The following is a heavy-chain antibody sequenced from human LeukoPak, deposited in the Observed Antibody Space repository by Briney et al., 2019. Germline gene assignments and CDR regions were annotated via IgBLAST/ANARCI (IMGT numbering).Heavy chain of an antibody. Sequence: GESLKISCKGSGYSFTSYWIGWVRQMPGKGLEWMGIIYPGDSDTRYSPSFQGQVTISADKFVSTAYLQWSSLKASDTAMYYCARRDGYCSSTSCYADYYYGMDVWGQGTTVTVSS. D-gene: IGHD2-2*01. CDR1: GYSFTSYW. CDR2: IYPGDSDT. CDR3: ARRDGYCSSTSCYADYYYGMDV. V-gene: IGHV5-51*01. J-gene: IGHJ6*02.